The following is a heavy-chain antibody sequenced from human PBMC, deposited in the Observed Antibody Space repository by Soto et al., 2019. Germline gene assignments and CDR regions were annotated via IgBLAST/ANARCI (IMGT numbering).Heavy chain of an antibody. CDR3: AKADGEQWLIPHLDN. Sequence: EVQLLESGGGVVQPGGSLRLSCEASGFNFKKSAMAWVRQAPGEGLEWVSGISCCGGSTSYADSVKGRFSVARDDSKNILSLQLNSLRVEDTARYYCAKADGEQWLIPHLDNWGQGTLVTVS. D-gene: IGHD6-19*01. CDR1: GFNFKKSA. V-gene: IGHV3-23*01. J-gene: IGHJ4*02. CDR2: ISCCGGST.